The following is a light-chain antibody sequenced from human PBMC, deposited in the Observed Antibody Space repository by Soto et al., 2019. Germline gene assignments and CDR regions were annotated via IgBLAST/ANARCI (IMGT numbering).Light chain of an antibody. CDR2: EVS. V-gene: IGLV2-14*01. J-gene: IGLJ1*01. CDR1: SNDVGGYNY. CDR3: TSYTSTIPYV. Sequence: QSALTQPASVSGSPGQSITISGTGSSNDVGGYNYVSWYQQHPGQAPKLIIYEVSDRPSGVSPRFAGSKSGNTASLTISGLQVEDEADYFCTSYTSTIPYVFGSGTKLTVL.